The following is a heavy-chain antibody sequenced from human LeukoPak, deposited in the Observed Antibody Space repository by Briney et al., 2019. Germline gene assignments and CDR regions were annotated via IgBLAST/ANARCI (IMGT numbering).Heavy chain of an antibody. V-gene: IGHV1-2*02. CDR1: GYTFTGYY. Sequence: ASVKVSCKASGYTFTGYYMHWVRQAPGQGLEWMGWINPNSGGTNYAQKFQGGVTMTRDTSISTAYMELSRLRSDDTAVYYCASVALHGSYLDYWGQGTLVTVSS. D-gene: IGHD3-16*02. CDR2: INPNSGGT. J-gene: IGHJ4*02. CDR3: ASVALHGSYLDY.